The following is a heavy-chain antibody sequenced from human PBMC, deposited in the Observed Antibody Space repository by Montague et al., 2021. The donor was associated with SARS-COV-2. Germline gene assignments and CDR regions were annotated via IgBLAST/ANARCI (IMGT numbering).Heavy chain of an antibody. CDR1: SDSISSRSYC. CDR2: ICYGGST. V-gene: IGHV4-39*01. CDR3: ARRRGRSTMVSPAVFDL. D-gene: IGHD5/OR15-5a*01. Sequence: SETLSLTCSVSSDSISSRSYCWAWIRQPPGKGLEWIGNICYGGSTYYNPSLRSRVVMSVETSKSQFSLKLNSVTAADTSIYYCARRRGRSTMVSPAVFDLWGQGTMVIVSS. J-gene: IGHJ3*01.